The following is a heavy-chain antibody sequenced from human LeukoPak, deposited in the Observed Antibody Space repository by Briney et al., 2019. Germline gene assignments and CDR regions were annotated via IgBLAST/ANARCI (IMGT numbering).Heavy chain of an antibody. CDR1: GGSFSGYY. D-gene: IGHD3-10*01. V-gene: IGHV4-34*01. J-gene: IGHJ5*02. Sequence: SETLSLTCAVYGGSFSGYYWSWIRQPPGKGLEWIGEINHSGSTYYNPSLKSRVTISVDTSKNQFSLKLSSVTAADTAVYYCARGRVSTVRGVIILNWFDPWGQGTLVTVSS. CDR2: INHSGST. CDR3: ARGRVSTVRGVIILNWFDP.